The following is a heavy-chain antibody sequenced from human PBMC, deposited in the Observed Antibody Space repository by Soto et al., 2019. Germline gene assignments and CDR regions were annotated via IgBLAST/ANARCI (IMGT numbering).Heavy chain of an antibody. Sequence: QVQLVQSGAEVKKPGASVKVSCKASGYTFTDYYIHWVRQAPGQGLQWLGWINPTNSGTRYARSFQGRVTVTRDTSISTAYMELSSLRSDDTAVYYCARGITSRLVFYYYYVDVWGFGTTVTVSS. CDR2: INPTNSGT. J-gene: IGHJ6*03. CDR1: GYTFTDYY. V-gene: IGHV1-2*02. CDR3: ARGITSRLVFYYYYVDV.